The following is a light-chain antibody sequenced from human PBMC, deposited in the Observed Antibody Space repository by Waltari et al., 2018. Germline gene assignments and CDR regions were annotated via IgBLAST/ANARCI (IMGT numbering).Light chain of an antibody. Sequence: EVVLTHSPSTLSLSPGERATLPCGASPGGGRNFVAWYQQKPGLVPSLLIYDASVMATGIPDRFSGSGSGTDFTLTITRLEPEDFAVYYCQQYGNSPPCSFGQGTKVE. CDR2: DAS. CDR3: QQYGNSPPCS. CDR1: PGGGRNF. J-gene: IGKJ1*01. V-gene: IGKV3D-20*01.